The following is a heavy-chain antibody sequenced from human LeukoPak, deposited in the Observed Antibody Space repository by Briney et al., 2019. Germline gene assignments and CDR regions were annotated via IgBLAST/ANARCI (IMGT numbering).Heavy chain of an antibody. J-gene: IGHJ4*02. CDR3: ARSQALKYYFDY. CDR1: GFTFSDYY. CDR2: ISSSSSYT. Sequence: GGSLRLSCAASGFTFSDYYMSWIRQAPGKGLEWVSYISSSSSYTNYADSVKGRFTISRDNAKNSLYLQMNSLRAEDTAVHYCARSQALKYYFDYWGQGTLVTVSS. V-gene: IGHV3-11*06.